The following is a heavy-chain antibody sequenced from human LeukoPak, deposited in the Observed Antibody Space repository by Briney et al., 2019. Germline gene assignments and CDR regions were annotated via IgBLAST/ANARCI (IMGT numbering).Heavy chain of an antibody. CDR1: GFIFSDYM. CDR3: ARVGMSAWPIDS. Sequence: GGSLKPSCAASGFIFSDYMMTWVRQAPGKGLEWVSSISSSSSYIHYADSVKGRCTISRDNAKNSLYLHMNSLRADDTAVYYCARVGMSAWPIDSWGQGTLVTVSS. D-gene: IGHD1-26*01. CDR2: ISSSSSYI. J-gene: IGHJ4*02. V-gene: IGHV3-21*01.